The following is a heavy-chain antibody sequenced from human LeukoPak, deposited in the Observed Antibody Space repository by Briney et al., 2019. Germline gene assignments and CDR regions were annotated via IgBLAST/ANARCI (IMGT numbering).Heavy chain of an antibody. CDR1: GFTFSSYS. J-gene: IGHJ4*02. CDR2: ISSSSSYI. V-gene: IGHV3-21*01. D-gene: IGHD3-10*01. Sequence: GGSLRLSCAASGFTFSSYSMNWVRQAPGKGLEWVSSISSSSSYIYYADSVKGRFTISRDNAMNSLYLQMNSLRAEDTAVYYCARDAGYYYGSGSSSDYWGQGTLVTVSS. CDR3: ARDAGYYYGSGSSSDY.